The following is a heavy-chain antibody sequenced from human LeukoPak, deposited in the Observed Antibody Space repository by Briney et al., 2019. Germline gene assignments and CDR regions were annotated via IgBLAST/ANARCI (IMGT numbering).Heavy chain of an antibody. CDR1: GYTLIEVS. CDR2: FDPEDGET. Sequence: GASVKVSCKVSGYTLIEVSMHWVRQAPGKGLEWMGGFDPEDGETIYARNFQGRVSMTEDTSTDTAYMELSSLRSEDTVVYYCAREKGPAARYYDFWSGFDGMDVWGQGTTVTVSS. CDR3: AREKGPAARYYDFWSGFDGMDV. J-gene: IGHJ6*02. D-gene: IGHD3-3*01. V-gene: IGHV1-24*01.